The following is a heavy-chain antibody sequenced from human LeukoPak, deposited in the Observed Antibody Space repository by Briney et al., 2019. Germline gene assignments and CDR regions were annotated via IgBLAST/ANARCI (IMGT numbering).Heavy chain of an antibody. CDR2: INSDGSYT. D-gene: IGHD3-10*01. J-gene: IGHJ4*02. CDR1: GFTFDDYA. V-gene: IGHV3-74*01. CDR3: ATLGTMVRGVIMDY. Sequence: PGRSLRLSCAASGFTFDDYAMHWVRQAPGKGLVWVSRINSDGSYTNYADSVKGRFTISRDNAKNTLYLQMNSLRAEDTAVYYCATLGTMVRGVIMDYWGQGTLVTVSS.